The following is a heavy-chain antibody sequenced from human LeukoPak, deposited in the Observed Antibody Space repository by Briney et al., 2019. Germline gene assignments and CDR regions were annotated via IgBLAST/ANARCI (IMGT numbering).Heavy chain of an antibody. CDR3: ARARFLNAAPYYYYGMDV. Sequence: PSETLSLTCAVSGGSISSSNWWSWVRQPPGKGLEWIGEIYHSGSTNYSPSLKSRVTISVDKSKNQFSLKLSSVTAADTAVYYCARARFLNAAPYYYYGMDVWGQGTTVTVSS. J-gene: IGHJ6*02. CDR1: GGSISSSNW. V-gene: IGHV4-4*02. CDR2: IYHSGST. D-gene: IGHD2/OR15-2a*01.